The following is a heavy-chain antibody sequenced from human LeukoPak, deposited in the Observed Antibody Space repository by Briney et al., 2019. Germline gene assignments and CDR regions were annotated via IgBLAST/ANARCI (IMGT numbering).Heavy chain of an antibody. J-gene: IGHJ6*03. V-gene: IGHV1-2*02. CDR1: GYTFTGYY. CDR3: ARDSGYGPQGYYYMDV. Sequence: ASVKVSCKASGYTFTGYYMHWVRQAPGQGLEWMGWINPNSGGTNYAQKFQGRVTMTRDTSISTAYMELSRLRSDDTAVYYCARDSGYGPQGYYYMDVWGQGTLVTVSS. D-gene: IGHD5-12*01. CDR2: INPNSGGT.